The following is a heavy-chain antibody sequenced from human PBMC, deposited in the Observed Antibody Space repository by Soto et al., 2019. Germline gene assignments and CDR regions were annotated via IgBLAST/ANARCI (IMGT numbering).Heavy chain of an antibody. V-gene: IGHV3-74*01. D-gene: IGHD3-22*01. CDR1: GFTFNNNW. J-gene: IGHJ4*02. Sequence: EVQLVESGGGLVQPGGSLSLSFEASGFTFNNNWLHWFRQAPGKGPEWVSRSKSDGSRTSYLDSVKGRFTISRDNVRNTLYLQMNSLRAEDTAVYYCARGSYYYDSNGYLNYFDYWGQGTLVTVSS. CDR3: ARGSYYYDSNGYLNYFDY. CDR2: SKSDGSRT.